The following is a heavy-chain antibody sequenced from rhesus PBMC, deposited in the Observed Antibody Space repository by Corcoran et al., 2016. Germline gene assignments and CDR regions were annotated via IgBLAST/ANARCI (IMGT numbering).Heavy chain of an antibody. Sequence: QVTLKESGPALVKPTQTLTLTCTFSGFSISTTGTGVGCIRQPPGKALEWLASIYWDDSKYYSTALKSRLTISKDTSKNQVGLTMTNMDPVDTATYYCARVQESWTRGFDYWGQGVLVTVSS. D-gene: IGHD3-3*01. CDR2: IYWDDSK. CDR1: GFSISTTGTG. CDR3: ARVQESWTRGFDY. J-gene: IGHJ4*01. V-gene: IGHV2-95*01.